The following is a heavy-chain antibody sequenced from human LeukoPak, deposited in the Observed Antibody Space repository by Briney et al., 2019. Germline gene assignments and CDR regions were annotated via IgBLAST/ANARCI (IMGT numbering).Heavy chain of an antibody. CDR2: MNAKSGNT. Sequence: ASVKVSCKASGYTFTNYDINWVRQDPGQGLEWMGWMNAKSGNTDYAQKFQGRVTSTRNTSISTAYMELRSLRSEDTAVFYCVRSPYCSSRRLPYYMDLWGKGTTVTVSS. V-gene: IGHV1-8*03. CDR3: VRSPYCSSRRLPYYMDL. D-gene: IGHD2-2*01. CDR1: GYTFTNYD. J-gene: IGHJ6*03.